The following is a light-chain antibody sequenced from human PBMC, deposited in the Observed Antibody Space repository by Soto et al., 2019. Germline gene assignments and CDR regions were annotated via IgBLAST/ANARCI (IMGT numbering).Light chain of an antibody. Sequence: DIQMTQYPSTLSASVGDRVTITCRASQSISSWLAWYQQKPGKAPNLLIYKASTLESGVPSRFSGSGSGTEFTLTISSLQPDDFATYYCQQYNTYSWTSGQGTKV. CDR2: KAS. V-gene: IGKV1-5*03. J-gene: IGKJ1*01. CDR1: QSISSW. CDR3: QQYNTYSWT.